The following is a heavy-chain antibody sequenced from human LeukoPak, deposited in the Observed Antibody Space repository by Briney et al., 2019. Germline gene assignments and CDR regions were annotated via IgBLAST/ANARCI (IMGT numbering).Heavy chain of an antibody. J-gene: IGHJ4*02. CDR3: AKDRETTSSGTFDY. CDR2: IAEDGSNE. V-gene: IGHV3-30*18. D-gene: IGHD1-1*01. CDR1: GFTFSSYG. Sequence: GGSLRLSCAASGFTFSSYGMHCVRQAPGKGLEWVALIAEDGSNEKYTDSVKGRFTISRDNSNNTLYLRMNSLRAVDTGVYYCAKDRETTSSGTFDYWGQGTLVTVSS.